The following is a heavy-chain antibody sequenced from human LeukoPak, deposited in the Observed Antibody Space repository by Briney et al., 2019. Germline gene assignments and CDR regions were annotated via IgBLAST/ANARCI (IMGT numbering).Heavy chain of an antibody. CDR2: IYHSGTT. V-gene: IGHV4-4*02. Sequence: SGTLSLTCAVSGAFITNSHWWSWARQPPGKGLEWIGEIYHSGTTNYNLSLKSRVTMSVDKSKNQFSLKLSSVTAADTAVYYCATYFYGEYGSYYFDYWGQGTLVTVSS. D-gene: IGHD4-17*01. CDR3: ATYFYGEYGSYYFDY. J-gene: IGHJ4*02. CDR1: GAFITNSHW.